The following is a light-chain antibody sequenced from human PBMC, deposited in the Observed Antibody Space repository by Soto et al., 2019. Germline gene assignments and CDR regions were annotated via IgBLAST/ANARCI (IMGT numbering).Light chain of an antibody. CDR1: SGDIGGYNY. CDR3: ATWDDGLGAPL. J-gene: IGLJ2*01. Sequence: QSALTQPASVSGSPGQSITISCTGTSGDIGGYNYVSWYQQHPGKAPKLMIYDVSNRPSGVSNRFSGSKSGNTASLTISGLQSEDEADYFCATWDDGLGAPLFAGGTQLTVL. CDR2: DVS. V-gene: IGLV2-14*01.